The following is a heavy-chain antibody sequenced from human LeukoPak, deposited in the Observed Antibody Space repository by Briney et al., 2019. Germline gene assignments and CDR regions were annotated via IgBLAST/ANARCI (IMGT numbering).Heavy chain of an antibody. Sequence: ASVKVSCKASGYTFTGYYLHRVRQAPGQGLGWMGWIHPNSGGTNYAQKFQGRVTMTRDTSISTAYMELSSLRSDDTAVYYCARLAAVPGWGQGTLVTVSS. D-gene: IGHD6-19*01. CDR2: IHPNSGGT. V-gene: IGHV1-2*02. CDR1: GYTFTGYY. J-gene: IGHJ1*01. CDR3: ARLAAVPG.